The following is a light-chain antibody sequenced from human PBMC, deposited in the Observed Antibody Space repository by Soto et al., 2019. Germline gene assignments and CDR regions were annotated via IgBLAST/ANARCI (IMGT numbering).Light chain of an antibody. CDR3: SSYTSGSTLYV. CDR2: EVS. Sequence: QSALTQPASVSGSPGQSITISCTGTSIDAGGYNYVSWYQQHPGKAPKLMIYEVSNRPSGVSNRFSGSKSGNTASLTISGLQAEDEADYYCSSYTSGSTLYVFGTWTKLTVL. J-gene: IGLJ1*01. CDR1: SIDAGGYNY. V-gene: IGLV2-14*01.